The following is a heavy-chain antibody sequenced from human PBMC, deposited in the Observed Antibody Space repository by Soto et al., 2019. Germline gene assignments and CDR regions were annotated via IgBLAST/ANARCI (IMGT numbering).Heavy chain of an antibody. Sequence: QVQLVQSGAEVKKPGASVKVSCKTSGYTFAAYYIHWIRQASGQGLEWMGWINPTSGGTVYAQNFTDRVTMTRDTSISTAYLELRRLTSDDTAVYYCARDPDYGDYWGYFFDSWGQGTPVTVTS. CDR3: ARDPDYGDYWGYFFDS. D-gene: IGHD4-17*01. J-gene: IGHJ4*02. CDR2: INPTSGGT. CDR1: GYTFAAYY. V-gene: IGHV1-2*02.